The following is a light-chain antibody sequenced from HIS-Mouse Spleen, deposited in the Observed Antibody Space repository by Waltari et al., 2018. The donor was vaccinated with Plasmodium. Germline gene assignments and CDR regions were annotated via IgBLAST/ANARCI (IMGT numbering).Light chain of an antibody. CDR2: EDS. J-gene: IGLJ3*02. CDR3: YSTDSSGNHRV. V-gene: IGLV3-10*01. CDR1: ALPKKY. Sequence: SYELSQPPSVPVSPGQTARITCSGDALPKKYAYWYQQKSGQAPVRVIYEDSKRPSGIPERFSGSSSGTMATLTISGAQVEDEADYYCYSTDSSGNHRVFGGGTKLTVL.